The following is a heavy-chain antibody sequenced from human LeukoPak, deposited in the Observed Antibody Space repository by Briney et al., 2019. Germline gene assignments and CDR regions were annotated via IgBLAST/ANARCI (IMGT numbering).Heavy chain of an antibody. CDR1: GFTFSSYS. V-gene: IGHV3-48*01. CDR2: ISSSSSTI. J-gene: IGHJ6*03. D-gene: IGHD2-15*01. Sequence: GGSLRFSCAASGFTFSSYSMNWVRQAPGKGLEWVSYISSSSSTIYYADSVKGRFTISRDNAKNSLYLQMNSLRAEDTAVYYCARDGDLVVVVVAAREDSYYYYMDVWGKGTTVTVSS. CDR3: ARDGDLVVVVVAAREDSYYYYMDV.